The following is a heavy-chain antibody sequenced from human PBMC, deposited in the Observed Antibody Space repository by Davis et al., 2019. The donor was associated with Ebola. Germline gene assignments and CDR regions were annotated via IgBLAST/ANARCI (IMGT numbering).Heavy chain of an antibody. D-gene: IGHD2-21*01. V-gene: IGHV4-59*01. CDR3: ARGVFVDYYYYMDV. CDR1: GGSISSYY. J-gene: IGHJ6*03. CDR2: IYYSGST. Sequence: SETLSLTCTVSGGSISSYYWNWIRQTPGKGLEWIGYIYYSGSTNYNPSLKSRVTISVDTSKNRFSLKLSSVTAADTAVYYCARGVFVDYYYYMDVWGKGTTVTVSS.